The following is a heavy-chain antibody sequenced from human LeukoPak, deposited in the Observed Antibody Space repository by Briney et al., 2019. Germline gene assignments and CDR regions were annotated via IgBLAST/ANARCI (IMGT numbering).Heavy chain of an antibody. CDR3: AKHSHDGSAPYYEVQLDY. CDR1: GYIFTGHY. CDR2: INLNSGGT. Sequence: ASVKVSCKAFGYIFTGHYIHWVRQTPGQGFEWMGWINLNSGGTKYAQKFEGRVTVTRDTSISTAYMELSSLRAEDTAMYYCAKHSHDGSAPYYEVQLDYWGQGTLVTVSS. D-gene: IGHD3-22*01. V-gene: IGHV1-2*02. J-gene: IGHJ4*02.